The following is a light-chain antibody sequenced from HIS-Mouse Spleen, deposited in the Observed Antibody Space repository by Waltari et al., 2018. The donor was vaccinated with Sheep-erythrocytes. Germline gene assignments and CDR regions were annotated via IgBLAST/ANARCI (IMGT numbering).Light chain of an antibody. Sequence: QSALTQPASVSGSPGQSITISCTGTSSDVGRYNLVPWYQQHPGKAPKLMIYEGSKRPSGVSNRFSGSKSGNTASLTISGLQVEDEADYYCCSYAGSSTPWVFGGGTKLTVL. V-gene: IGLV2-23*01. CDR1: SSDVGRYNL. CDR3: CSYAGSSTPWV. CDR2: EGS. J-gene: IGLJ3*02.